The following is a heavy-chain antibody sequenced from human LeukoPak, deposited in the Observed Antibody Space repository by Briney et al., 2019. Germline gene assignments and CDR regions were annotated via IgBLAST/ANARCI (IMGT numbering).Heavy chain of an antibody. J-gene: IGHJ4*02. CDR1: GFTFSSYE. CDR2: IDKSGSTM. D-gene: IGHD2/OR15-2a*01. CDR3: ARDPHSNKRSDN. V-gene: IGHV3-48*03. Sequence: PGGSLRLSCSASGFTFSSYEMNWVRQAPGKGLEWIAYIDKSGSTMYYADSVKGRFTISRDNAKNSLFLEMTSLRVEDTATYYCARDPHSNKRSDNWGQGTLVSVSS.